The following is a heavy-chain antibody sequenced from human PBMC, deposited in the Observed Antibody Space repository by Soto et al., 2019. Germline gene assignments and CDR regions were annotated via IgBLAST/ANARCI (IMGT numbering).Heavy chain of an antibody. CDR3: AHRRPGSQSRLHFDY. Sequence: QSTLKESGPTLVKPTQTLTLTCTFSGFSSSTSGVGVGWIRQPPGKALEWLALIYWDDDKRYSPFLKSRLTITKDTSNNQVVLTMTNMDPVDTATYYCAHRRPGSQSRLHFDYWGQGTLVTVSS. J-gene: IGHJ4*02. CDR2: IYWDDDK. D-gene: IGHD3-10*01. CDR1: GFSSSTSGVG. V-gene: IGHV2-5*02.